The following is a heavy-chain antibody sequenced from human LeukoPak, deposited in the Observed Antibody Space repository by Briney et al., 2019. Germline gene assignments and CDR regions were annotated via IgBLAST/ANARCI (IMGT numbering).Heavy chain of an antibody. CDR3: ARARGYFDL. CDR1: GDSVSSNSAA. V-gene: IGHV6-1*01. CDR2: TYYRSKWNN. D-gene: IGHD3-10*01. J-gene: IGHJ2*01. Sequence: SQTLSLTCAISGDSVSSNSAAWSWIRQSPSRGLEWLGRTYYRSKWNNNYAISVKSRITINPDTSKNQFSLQLNSVTPEDTAVYYCARARGYFDLWGRGTLVTASS.